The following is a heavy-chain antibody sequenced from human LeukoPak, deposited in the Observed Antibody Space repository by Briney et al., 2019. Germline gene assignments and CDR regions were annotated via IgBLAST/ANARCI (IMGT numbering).Heavy chain of an antibody. CDR2: INHCGST. Sequence: PSETLSLTCAVYGGSFSGYYWSWIRQPPGKGLEWIGEINHCGSTNYNPSFKSRVTISVDTSKNQFSLKLSSVTAADTAVYYCARGPDIVVVVAAYFDYWGQGTLVTVSS. D-gene: IGHD2-15*01. CDR1: GGSFSGYY. CDR3: ARGPDIVVVVAAYFDY. V-gene: IGHV4-34*01. J-gene: IGHJ4*02.